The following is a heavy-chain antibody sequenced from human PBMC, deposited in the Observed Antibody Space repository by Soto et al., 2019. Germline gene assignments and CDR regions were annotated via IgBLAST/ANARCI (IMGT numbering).Heavy chain of an antibody. CDR1: GYTFTSYD. CDR3: ATEMTTRGMDY. V-gene: IGHV1-8*01. CDR2: MNANSGNA. J-gene: IGHJ6*02. Sequence: QVQLVQSGAEVKKPGASVKVSCKASGYTFTSYDINWVRQATGQGLEWMGWMNANSGNAGYAQKLKGRVTMTRTTTISTADMERSRLRSEATYLYSCATEMTTRGMDYWGQGTTVTVSS. D-gene: IGHD1-1*01.